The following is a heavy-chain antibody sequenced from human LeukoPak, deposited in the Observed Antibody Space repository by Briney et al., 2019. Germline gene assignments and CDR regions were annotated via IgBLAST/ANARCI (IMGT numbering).Heavy chain of an antibody. D-gene: IGHD3-22*01. CDR2: IIPFFGTA. Sequence: TSVKVSCKASGGTFSSYAISWVRQAPGQGLEWMGGIIPFFGTANYAQKFQGRVTITADESTSTAYMELSSLRSEDTAVYYCARDPPYYDSSGYPYDDWFDPWGQGTLVTVSS. CDR3: ARDPPYYDSSGYPYDDWFDP. CDR1: GGTFSSYA. J-gene: IGHJ5*02. V-gene: IGHV1-69*13.